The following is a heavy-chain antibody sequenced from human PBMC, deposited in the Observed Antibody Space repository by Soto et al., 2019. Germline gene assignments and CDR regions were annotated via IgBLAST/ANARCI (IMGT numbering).Heavy chain of an antibody. Sequence: PSETLSLTCSVSGDYIHVGGYYWTWIRQRRGKGLEWMGYIYYTGKTYYNPSLESRLTMSVDRSKNQFSLRLTSVTAADTAVYFCGRDLTSNANCIDPWGQGTLVTVSS. V-gene: IGHV4-30-4*01. CDR1: GDYIHVGGYY. CDR3: GRDLTSNANCIDP. J-gene: IGHJ5*02. CDR2: IYYTGKT. D-gene: IGHD2-2*01.